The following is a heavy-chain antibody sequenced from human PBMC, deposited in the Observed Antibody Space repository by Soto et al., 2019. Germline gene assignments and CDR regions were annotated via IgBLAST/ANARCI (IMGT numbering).Heavy chain of an antibody. D-gene: IGHD6-6*01. CDR3: ARGGTAIAARPNYYYGMDV. J-gene: IGHJ6*02. V-gene: IGHV1-69*06. CDR2: IIPIFGTA. CDR1: GGTFSSYA. Sequence: SVKVSCKASGGTFSSYAISWVRQAPGQGLEWMGGIIPIFGTANYAQKFQGRVTITADKSTSTAYMELSSLRSEDTAVYYCARGGTAIAARPNYYYGMDVWGQGTTVTVSS.